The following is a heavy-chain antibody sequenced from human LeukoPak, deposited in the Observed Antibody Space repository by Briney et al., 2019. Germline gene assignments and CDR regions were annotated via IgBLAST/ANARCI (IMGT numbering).Heavy chain of an antibody. D-gene: IGHD3-3*01. V-gene: IGHV3-11*01. Sequence: PGGSLRLSCAASGFTFSDYYMSWIRQAPGKGLEWVSYISSSGRTIYYADSVKGRFTISRDNAKNSLYLQMNSLRAEDTAVYYCARQFRHDFWSGYFYYYYYYMDVWGKGTTVTVSS. CDR3: ARQFRHDFWSGYFYYYYYYMDV. J-gene: IGHJ6*03. CDR2: ISSSGRTI. CDR1: GFTFSDYY.